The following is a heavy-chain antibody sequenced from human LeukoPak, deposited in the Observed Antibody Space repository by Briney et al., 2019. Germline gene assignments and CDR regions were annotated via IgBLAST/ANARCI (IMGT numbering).Heavy chain of an antibody. D-gene: IGHD3-10*01. Sequence: SSETLSLTCAVYIESFSGYHWNWIRQPPGKTLEWIGSIYSSGSTYYNSSLQSRVIIIIDTPKNHFSLTLSSVTAADTAVYYCARSDGYGLVDIWGQGTMVTVSS. CDR1: IESFSGYH. CDR2: IYSSGST. J-gene: IGHJ3*02. CDR3: ARSDGYGLVDI. V-gene: IGHV4-34*01.